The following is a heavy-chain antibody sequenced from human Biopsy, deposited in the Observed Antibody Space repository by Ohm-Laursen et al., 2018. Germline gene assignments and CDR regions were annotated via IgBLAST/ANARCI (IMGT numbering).Heavy chain of an antibody. CDR1: GFTFSDNA. V-gene: IGHV3-23*01. Sequence: SLRLSCTASGFTFSDNAMSWVRQAPGKGLEWVSAIRVSGVSTYYTDSVKGRFTISRDNSKNTLYLQMNSLRVEDTAMYYCLREAATGYYRTADFWGQGTLVTVSS. D-gene: IGHD3-9*01. CDR3: LREAATGYYRTADF. CDR2: IRVSGVST. J-gene: IGHJ4*02.